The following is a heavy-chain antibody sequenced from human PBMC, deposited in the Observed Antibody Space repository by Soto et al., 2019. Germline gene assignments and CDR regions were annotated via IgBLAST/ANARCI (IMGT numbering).Heavy chain of an antibody. CDR3: AREGSGWYP. V-gene: IGHV1-69*04. CDR1: GYTFTSNC. Sequence: SVKVSCKASGYTFTSNCFSWVRQAPGQGLEWMGRIIPILGIANYAQKFQGRVTITADKSTSTAYMELSSLRSEDTAVYYCAREGSGWYPWGQGTLVTVSS. D-gene: IGHD6-19*01. CDR2: IIPILGIA. J-gene: IGHJ5*02.